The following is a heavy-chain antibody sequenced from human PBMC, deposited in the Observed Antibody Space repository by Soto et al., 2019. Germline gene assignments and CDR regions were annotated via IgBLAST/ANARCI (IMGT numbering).Heavy chain of an antibody. Sequence: SETLSLTCTVSGGSISSYYWSWIRQPPGKGLEWIGYIYYSGSTNYNPSLKSRVTISVETSKNQFSLKLSSVTAADTAVYYCARDGAGYSYGSDYYYYYGMDVWGQGTTVTVSS. CDR3: ARDGAGYSYGSDYYYYYGMDV. D-gene: IGHD5-18*01. J-gene: IGHJ6*02. CDR2: IYYSGST. CDR1: GGSISSYY. V-gene: IGHV4-59*01.